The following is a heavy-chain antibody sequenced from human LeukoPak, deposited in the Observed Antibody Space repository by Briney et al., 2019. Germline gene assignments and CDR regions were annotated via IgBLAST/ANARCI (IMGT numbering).Heavy chain of an antibody. J-gene: IGHJ3*02. CDR2: IRYDGSNK. CDR1: GFTFSSYG. CDR3: AKDLAPAAISAFDI. Sequence: GGSLRLSCAASGFTFSSYGMHWVRRAPGKGLEWVAFIRYDGSNKYYADSVKGRFTISRDNSKNTLYLQMNSLRAEDTAVYYCAKDLAPAAISAFDIWAQGTMVTVSS. V-gene: IGHV3-30*02. D-gene: IGHD2-2*01.